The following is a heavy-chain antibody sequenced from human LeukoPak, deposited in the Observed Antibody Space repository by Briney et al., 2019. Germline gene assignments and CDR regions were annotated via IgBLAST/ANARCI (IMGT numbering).Heavy chain of an antibody. D-gene: IGHD3-3*01. CDR3: ARGRALLEWLLTFGNYFDC. J-gene: IGHJ4*02. Sequence: SETLSLTCAVYGGSFSGYYWSWIRQPPGKGLEWIGEINHSGSTNYNPSLKSRVTISVDTSKNQFTLKLSSVTAADTAVYYCARGRALLEWLLTFGNYFDCWGQGTLVTVSS. V-gene: IGHV4-34*01. CDR1: GGSFSGYY. CDR2: INHSGST.